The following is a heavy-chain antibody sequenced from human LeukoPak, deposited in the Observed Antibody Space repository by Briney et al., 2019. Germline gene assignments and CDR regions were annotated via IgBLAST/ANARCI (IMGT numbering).Heavy chain of an antibody. CDR2: IYQRGST. J-gene: IGHJ4*02. CDR3: ATWDSGRYSQIDN. D-gene: IGHD1-26*01. V-gene: IGHV4-38-2*01. Sequence: SETLSLTCAVSGYSISSGYYWAWIRQPPGKGLEWIGTIYQRGSTYSTPSHKSRVTISVDTSKNQFSLKLSSVTAADTAVYYCATWDSGRYSQIDNWGQGTLVTVSS. CDR1: GYSISSGYY.